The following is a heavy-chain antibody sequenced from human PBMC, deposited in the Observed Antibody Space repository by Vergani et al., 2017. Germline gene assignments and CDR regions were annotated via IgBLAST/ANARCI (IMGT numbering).Heavy chain of an antibody. V-gene: IGHV4-59*13. D-gene: IGHD3-9*01. J-gene: IGHJ6*02. CDR1: GYSISTGSF. CDR2: IYSTGST. Sequence: QVQLQESGPGLVKPSETLSLTCTVSGYSISTGSFWGWIRQSPGKGLEWIGYIYSTGSTNYNPSLNSRVTMSVDTSKNQFSLKLRSVTAADTAVYFCARVMYRDEASTGYRLEGMDIWGQGTTVTISS. CDR3: ARVMYRDEASTGYRLEGMDI.